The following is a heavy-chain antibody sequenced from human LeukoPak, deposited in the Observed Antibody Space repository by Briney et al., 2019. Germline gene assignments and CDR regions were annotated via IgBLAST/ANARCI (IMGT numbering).Heavy chain of an antibody. V-gene: IGHV3-30-3*01. CDR3: AKERVRGVIFDAFDI. J-gene: IGHJ3*02. D-gene: IGHD3-10*01. CDR2: ISSEGTNK. Sequence: GRSLRLSCVASGFTFRSYAMHWVRQAPGKGLEWVTVISSEGTNKYYADSVKGRFTVSRDNSKNTVYLQMNSLRAEDTAVYYCAKERVRGVIFDAFDIWGQGTMVTVSS. CDR1: GFTFRSYA.